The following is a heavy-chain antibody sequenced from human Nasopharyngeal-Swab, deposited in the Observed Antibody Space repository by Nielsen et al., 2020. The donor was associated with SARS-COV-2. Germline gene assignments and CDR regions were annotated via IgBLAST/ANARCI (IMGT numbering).Heavy chain of an antibody. Sequence: LKISCAASGFTFSSYWMHWVRQTPGKGLMDVSYISPGDGSSTNYADSVKGRFTISRDNAKNTLYLQMNTLRAEDTAVYYCARSSSWTLEYWGQGTPVTVSA. CDR3: ARSSSWTLEY. CDR1: GFTFSSYW. CDR2: ISPGDGSST. D-gene: IGHD6-13*01. J-gene: IGHJ4*02. V-gene: IGHV3-74*01.